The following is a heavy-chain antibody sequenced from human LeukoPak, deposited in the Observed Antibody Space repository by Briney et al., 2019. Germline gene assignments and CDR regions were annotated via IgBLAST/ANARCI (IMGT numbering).Heavy chain of an antibody. CDR3: ARDIGSRRIAAASYYYYMDV. J-gene: IGHJ6*03. V-gene: IGHV4-4*07. CDR1: GGSISSYY. D-gene: IGHD6-6*01. Sequence: PSETLSLTCTVSGGSISSYYWSWIRQPAGKGLEWIGRIYTSGSTNYNPSLKSRVTMSVDTSKNQFSLKLSSVTAADTAVYYCARDIGSRRIAAASYYYYMDVWGKGTTVTVSS. CDR2: IYTSGST.